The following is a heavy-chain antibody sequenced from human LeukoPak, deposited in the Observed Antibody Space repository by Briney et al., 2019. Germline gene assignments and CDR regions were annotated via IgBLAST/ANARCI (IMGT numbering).Heavy chain of an antibody. Sequence: GGALRLSCAASVFTFSGSAMHGLRQASGKGLECVGRIRRKANRYATAYAESVKGTLTISRDDTKNTAYLKMNSLKTEDTAVYYCTSSAMAWLWGPGNLVTVSS. D-gene: IGHD5-18*01. CDR1: VFTFSGSA. CDR2: IRRKANRYAT. V-gene: IGHV3-73*01. J-gene: IGHJ4*02. CDR3: TSSAMAWL.